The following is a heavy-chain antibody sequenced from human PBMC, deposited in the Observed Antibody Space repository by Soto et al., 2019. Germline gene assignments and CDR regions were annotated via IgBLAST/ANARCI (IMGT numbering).Heavy chain of an antibody. CDR1: GDTVSSNSVT. Sequence: SQTLSLTCGGSGDTVSSNSVTWNWVIHSSSLVLEWLGRTYYRSRWYSDYAVSVRSRIDINADTSKNQVSLQLNSVTPEDTAVYYCARSEEDSDYYYYGMDVWGQGTTVTVSS. D-gene: IGHD2-15*01. CDR3: ARSEEDSDYYYYGMDV. CDR2: TYYRSRWYS. V-gene: IGHV6-1*01. J-gene: IGHJ6*02.